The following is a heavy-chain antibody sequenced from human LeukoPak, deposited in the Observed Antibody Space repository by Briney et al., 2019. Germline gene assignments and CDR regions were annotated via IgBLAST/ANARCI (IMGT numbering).Heavy chain of an antibody. CDR3: AGNFKIVVVPAATSPPNYFDY. J-gene: IGHJ4*02. CDR2: IIPIFVTA. V-gene: IGHV1-69*06. CDR1: GGTFSSYA. Sequence: ASVKVSCKASGGTFSSYAISWVRQAPGQGLEWMGGIIPIFVTANYAQKFQGKVTITAAKSTSTAYMELTSLRSEDTAVYYCAGNFKIVVVPAATSPPNYFDYWGQGTLVTVSS. D-gene: IGHD2-2*01.